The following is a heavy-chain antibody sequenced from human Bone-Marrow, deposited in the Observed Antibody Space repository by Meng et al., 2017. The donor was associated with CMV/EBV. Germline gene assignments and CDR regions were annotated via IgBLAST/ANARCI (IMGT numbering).Heavy chain of an antibody. CDR3: ARDPDSSSYYDY. CDR2: IYSGGST. J-gene: IGHJ4*02. CDR1: GFTVSSNY. D-gene: IGHD3-22*01. Sequence: GESLKISCAASGFTVSSNYMSWVRQAPGKGLEWVSVIYSGGSTYYADSVKGRFTISRDNSKNTLYLQMNSLRAEDTAVYYCARDPDSSSYYDYWGQGTLVTVSS. V-gene: IGHV3-66*02.